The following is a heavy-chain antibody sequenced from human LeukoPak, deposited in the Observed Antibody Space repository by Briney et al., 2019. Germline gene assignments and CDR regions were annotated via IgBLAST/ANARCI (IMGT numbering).Heavy chain of an antibody. V-gene: IGHV5-51*01. D-gene: IGHD3-16*01. CDR2: IYPGDSDT. Sequence: GESLKISCKSSGYSFTTYWIGWVRQMPGKGLEWMGIIYPGDSDTRYSPSFQGQVTISADKSITTAYLQWSSLKASDTAMYYCARGGVTLFRGLNYWGQGTLVTVSS. J-gene: IGHJ4*02. CDR1: GYSFTTYW. CDR3: ARGGVTLFRGLNY.